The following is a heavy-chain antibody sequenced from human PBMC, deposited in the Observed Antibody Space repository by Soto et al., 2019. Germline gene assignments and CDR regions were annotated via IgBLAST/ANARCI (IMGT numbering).Heavy chain of an antibody. Sequence: GGSLRLSCAASGFTFSSYSMNWVRQAPGKGLEWVSSISSSSSYIYYADSVKGRFTISRDNAKNSLYLQMNSLRAEDTAVYYCARGSGYSSDPPGRFDPWGQGTLVTVSS. CDR1: GFTFSSYS. D-gene: IGHD6-19*01. CDR2: ISSSSSYI. J-gene: IGHJ5*02. CDR3: ARGSGYSSDPPGRFDP. V-gene: IGHV3-21*01.